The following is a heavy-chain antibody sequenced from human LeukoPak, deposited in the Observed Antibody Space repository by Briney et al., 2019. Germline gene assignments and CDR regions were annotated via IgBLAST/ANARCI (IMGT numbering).Heavy chain of an antibody. Sequence: SETLSLTCTVSGGSISSYYWSWIRQPPGKGLEWIGYIYYSGSTNYNPSLKSRVTISVDTSKNQFSLKLSSVTAADTAMYYCARRRAGSSIDYWGQGTLVTVSS. CDR1: GGSISSYY. CDR3: ARRRAGSSIDY. CDR2: IYYSGST. J-gene: IGHJ4*02. V-gene: IGHV4-59*01. D-gene: IGHD1-26*01.